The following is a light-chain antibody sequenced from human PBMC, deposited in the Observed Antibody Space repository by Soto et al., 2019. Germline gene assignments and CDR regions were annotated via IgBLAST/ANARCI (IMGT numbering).Light chain of an antibody. CDR3: QQYSTSPPLT. V-gene: IGKV3-20*01. Sequence: EIVLTQSPGTLSLSPGERATLSCRASQSVSSSYLAWYQQKPGQAPRLLIYGASSRATGIPDRFSGSGSGTDLTLTISRLEPEDDAVYYCQQYSTSPPLTFGGGTKVEIK. CDR2: GAS. J-gene: IGKJ4*01. CDR1: QSVSSSY.